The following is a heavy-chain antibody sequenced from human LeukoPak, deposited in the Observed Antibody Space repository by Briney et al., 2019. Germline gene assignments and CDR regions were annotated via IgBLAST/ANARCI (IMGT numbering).Heavy chain of an antibody. J-gene: IGHJ4*02. CDR3: AKSEVLRYFDWLSRPDC. Sequence: GGSLRLSCAVSGFTFSSYAMNWVRQAPGKGLEWVSAISGSGGSTYYADSVKGRFTISRDNSKNTLYLQMNSLRAEDTAVYYCAKSEVLRYFDWLSRPDCWGQGTLVTVSS. D-gene: IGHD3-9*01. CDR1: GFTFSSYA. CDR2: ISGSGGST. V-gene: IGHV3-23*01.